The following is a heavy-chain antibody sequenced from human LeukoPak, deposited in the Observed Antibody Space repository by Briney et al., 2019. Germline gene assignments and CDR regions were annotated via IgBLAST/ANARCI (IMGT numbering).Heavy chain of an antibody. Sequence: GGSLRLSCAASGFTFSSYAMSWVRQAPGKGLEWVSAISGSGGSTYYADSVKGRFTIPRDNSKNTLYLQMNSLRAEDTAVYYCAKVEIQLWLLYAFDIWGQGTMVTVSS. J-gene: IGHJ3*02. D-gene: IGHD5-18*01. CDR3: AKVEIQLWLLYAFDI. CDR2: ISGSGGST. V-gene: IGHV3-23*01. CDR1: GFTFSSYA.